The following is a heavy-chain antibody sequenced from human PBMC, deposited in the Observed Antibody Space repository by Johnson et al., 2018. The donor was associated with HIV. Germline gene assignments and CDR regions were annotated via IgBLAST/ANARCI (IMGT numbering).Heavy chain of an antibody. D-gene: IGHD3-10*01. CDR3: AKDMVPWFGELPWAFDAFDI. Sequence: VQLVESGGGLVKPGGSLRLSCAASGFTFSNAWMSWVRQAPGKGLEWVGRIKSKTDGGTTDYAAPVKGRFTISRADSKNTLYLQMNSLTNEDSAFYYCAKDMVPWFGELPWAFDAFDIWGQGTIVTVSS. CDR2: IKSKTDGGTT. V-gene: IGHV3-15*05. J-gene: IGHJ3*02. CDR1: GFTFSNAW.